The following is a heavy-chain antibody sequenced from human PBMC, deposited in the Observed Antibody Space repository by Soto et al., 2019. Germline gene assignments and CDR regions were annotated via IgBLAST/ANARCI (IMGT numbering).Heavy chain of an antibody. J-gene: IGHJ4*02. CDR1: GFTFSSYA. V-gene: IGHV3-30-3*01. CDR2: ISYDGSNK. CDR3: SRSLNS. Sequence: PGGSLRLSCAASGFTFSSYAMHWVRQAPGKGLEWVAVISYDGSNKYYADSVKGRFTISRDNSKNTLYLQMNSLRAEDTAVYYCSRSLNSCGQGTRVTVSS.